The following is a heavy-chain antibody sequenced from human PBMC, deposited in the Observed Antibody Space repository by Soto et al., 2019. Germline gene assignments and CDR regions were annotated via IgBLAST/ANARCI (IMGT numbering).Heavy chain of an antibody. V-gene: IGHV3-9*01. CDR1: GFTFDDYA. D-gene: IGHD6-6*01. J-gene: IGHJ6*03. CDR3: ATDTYFSSPYYMDV. Sequence: ESGGGLVQPGRSLRLSCAASGFTFDDYAMHWVRQVPGKGLEWVSGISWNSGNIGYADSVKGRFTIARDNAKNSLYLQMNSLRVEDTALYYCATDTYFSSPYYMDVWGKWTAVTVSS. CDR2: ISWNSGNI.